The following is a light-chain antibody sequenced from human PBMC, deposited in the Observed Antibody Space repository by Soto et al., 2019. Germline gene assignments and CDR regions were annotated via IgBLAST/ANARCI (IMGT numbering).Light chain of an antibody. Sequence: EIVMTQSPATLSVSPGERATLSCRASQSVNNYLAWYQQKAGQAPRLLIYGASTRASGIPARFSGTGSGTEFTLTISTLQSEDFAVYYCQQYHNWPPVTFGQGTKVDIK. CDR2: GAS. CDR1: QSVNNY. CDR3: QQYHNWPPVT. J-gene: IGKJ2*01. V-gene: IGKV3-15*01.